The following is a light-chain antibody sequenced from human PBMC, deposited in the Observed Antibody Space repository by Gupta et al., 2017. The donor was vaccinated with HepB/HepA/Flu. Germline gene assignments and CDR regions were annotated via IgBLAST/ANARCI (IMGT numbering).Light chain of an antibody. V-gene: IGKV3-15*01. CDR2: GAS. J-gene: IGKJ4*01. CDR3: QQYNNWPPLT. Sequence: EIVMTQSPATLSVSPGERATLSCRASQSIRSNLAWYLQKPGQPPRLLIYGASTRATGIPARFSGSGSGTEFTLTISSLQSEDFAIYYCQQYNNWPPLTFGGGTKVEIK. CDR1: QSIRSN.